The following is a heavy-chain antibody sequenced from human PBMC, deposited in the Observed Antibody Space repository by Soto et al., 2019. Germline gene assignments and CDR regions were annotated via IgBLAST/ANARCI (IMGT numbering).Heavy chain of an antibody. J-gene: IGHJ5*02. CDR2: TYYRSKWYN. V-gene: IGHV6-1*01. CDR1: GDSVSSNSAA. D-gene: IGHD6-13*01. CDR3: AREGDSSNPPENWFDP. Sequence: SQTLSLTCAISGDSVSSNSAAWNWIRQSPSRGLEWLGRTYYRSKWYNDYAVSVKSRITINPDTSKNQFSLQLNSVTPEDTAVYYXAREGDSSNPPENWFDPWGQGTLVTVSS.